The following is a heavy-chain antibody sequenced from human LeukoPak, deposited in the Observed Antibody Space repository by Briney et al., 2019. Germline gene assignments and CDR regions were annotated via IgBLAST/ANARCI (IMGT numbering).Heavy chain of an antibody. CDR3: AKVRNYYDSSGYYSYFTC. V-gene: IGHV3-23*01. D-gene: IGHD3-22*01. CDR2: VSGSGDST. J-gene: IGHJ4*02. CDR1: GFTFRSYA. Sequence: GGSLRLSRAASGFTFRSYAMRCVRQAPGKGLEWVSTVSGSGDSTYYADSVKGRFTISRDNSKNTLYLQMNSLRAEDTAVYYCAKVRNYYDSSGYYSYFTCCGQGTLVTVSS.